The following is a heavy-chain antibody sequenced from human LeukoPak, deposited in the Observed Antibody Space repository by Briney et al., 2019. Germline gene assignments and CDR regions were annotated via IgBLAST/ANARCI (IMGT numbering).Heavy chain of an antibody. Sequence: ASVKVSCKASGYTFTTYAMHWVRQAPGQGLEWMGWITPSGGTTYPQKFQGRVTVTRDTSITTAYMDLSRLTSADTAVYYCARDRYGDGFAHFDYWGQGALVTVSS. D-gene: IGHD5-24*01. CDR3: ARDRYGDGFAHFDY. CDR1: GYTFTTYA. J-gene: IGHJ4*02. V-gene: IGHV1-2*02. CDR2: ITPSGGT.